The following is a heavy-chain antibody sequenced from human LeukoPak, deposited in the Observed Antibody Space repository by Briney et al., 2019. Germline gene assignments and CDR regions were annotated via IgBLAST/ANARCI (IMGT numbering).Heavy chain of an antibody. CDR1: GYTFIAYY. CDR3: ARKGRPFDY. D-gene: IGHD6-25*01. J-gene: IGHJ4*02. Sequence: VASVKVSCKASGYTFIAYYMFWVRQAPGQGLEWMGWINPNSGATGHAQKFQGRVTMTRDTSISTSYMEVTGLRSDDTAVYFCARKGRPFDYWGQGTLVTVSS. CDR2: INPNSGAT. V-gene: IGHV1-2*02.